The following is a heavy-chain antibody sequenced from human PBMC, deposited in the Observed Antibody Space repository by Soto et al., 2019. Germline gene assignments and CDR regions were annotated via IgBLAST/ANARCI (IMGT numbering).Heavy chain of an antibody. CDR2: IYYSGST. V-gene: IGHV4-59*01. CDR3: ARGVYYDILTGYYIGSPYYGMDV. Sequence: SETLSLTCTVSGGSISSYYWSWIRQPPGKGLEWIGYIYYSGSTNYNPSLQSRVTISVDTSKNQFSLKLSSVTAADTAVYYCARGVYYDILTGYYIGSPYYGMDVWGQGTTVTVSS. J-gene: IGHJ6*02. CDR1: GGSISSYY. D-gene: IGHD3-9*01.